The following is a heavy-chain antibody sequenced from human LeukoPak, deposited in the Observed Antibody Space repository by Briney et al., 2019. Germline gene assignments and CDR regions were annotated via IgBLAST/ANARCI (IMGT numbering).Heavy chain of an antibody. V-gene: IGHV4-39*01. J-gene: IGHJ4*02. CDR1: GDSISGGTFY. D-gene: IGHD1-26*01. CDR3: AGRVGATIWTGLHF. CDR2: IHFNGNT. Sequence: SETLSLTCTVSGDSISGGTFYWGWVRQPPGQGLEWIGSIHFNGNTYYTPSLKIPVTISVDTPKNQFSLNLSSVTVADTAVYYCAGRVGATIWTGLHFWGQGILVTVSS.